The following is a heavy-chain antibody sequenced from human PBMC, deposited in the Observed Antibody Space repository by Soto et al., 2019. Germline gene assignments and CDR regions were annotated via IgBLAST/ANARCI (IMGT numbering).Heavy chain of an antibody. D-gene: IGHD2-2*01. CDR3: ARASQYCSSTSCSIMEV. V-gene: IGHV4-31*03. J-gene: IGHJ6*04. Sequence: SETLSLTCPVSGCSISSGGYFWSWIRQQPGKGLEWIGYIYYSGSTYYNPSLKSRVTISVDTSKNQFSLKLSSVTAADTAVYYCARASQYCSSTSCSIMEVWGKGTTVTVSS. CDR2: IYYSGST. CDR1: GCSISSGGYF.